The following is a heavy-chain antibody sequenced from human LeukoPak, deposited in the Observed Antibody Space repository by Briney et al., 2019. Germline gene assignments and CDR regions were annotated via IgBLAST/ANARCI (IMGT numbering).Heavy chain of an antibody. J-gene: IGHJ4*02. CDR1: GGSISSGDYY. D-gene: IGHD4-23*01. CDR3: ARRSTGTNSIDF. Sequence: SETLSLTCTVSGGSISSGDYYWSWIRQPPGKGLEWIGYIYYSGGTNYNPSLKSRVTISVDTSKNKFSLKLNSVTAADTAVYYCARRSTGTNSIDFWGQGTLVTVSS. CDR2: IYYSGGT. V-gene: IGHV4-61*08.